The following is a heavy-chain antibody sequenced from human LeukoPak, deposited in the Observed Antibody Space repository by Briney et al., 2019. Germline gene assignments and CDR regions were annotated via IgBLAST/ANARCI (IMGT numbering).Heavy chain of an antibody. J-gene: IGHJ4*02. Sequence: QPGGSLRLSCAASQFTFTSYAMSWVRQAPGRGLEWVSSIGDSGVPTYYADSVKGRFTISRDNSKNTLYLQMNSLRAEDTAVYYCAKDMMTAVGGIFDYWGQGTLVTVSS. CDR2: IGDSGVPT. CDR1: QFTFTSYA. V-gene: IGHV3-23*01. CDR3: AKDMMTAVGGIFDY. D-gene: IGHD6-19*01.